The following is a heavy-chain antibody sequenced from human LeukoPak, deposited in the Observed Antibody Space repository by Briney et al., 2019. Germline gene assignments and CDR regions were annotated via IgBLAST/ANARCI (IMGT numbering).Heavy chain of an antibody. D-gene: IGHD3-22*01. V-gene: IGHV4-39*07. CDR2: INHSGST. J-gene: IGHJ4*02. CDR3: ARATIRYYYDSSGYYGLDY. Sequence: SETLSLTCTVSGGSISSSSYYWGWIRQPPGKGLEWIGEINHSGSTNYNPSLKSRVTISVDTSKNQFSLKLSSVTAADTAVYYCARATIRYYYDSSGYYGLDYWGQGTLVTVSS. CDR1: GGSISSSSYY.